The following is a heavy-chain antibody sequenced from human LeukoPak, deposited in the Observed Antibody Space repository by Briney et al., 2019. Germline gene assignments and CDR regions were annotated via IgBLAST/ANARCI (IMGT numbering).Heavy chain of an antibody. CDR3: ARGLMCGFDP. CDR2: IYSGGTT. Sequence: PGGSLRLSCAASGFTVSSNYMSWVRQAPGKGLEWVSVIYSGGTTHYGDSVKGRFTISRDNSKNTLYLQMDSLRVEDTAVYYCARGLMCGFDPWGQGTLVTVSS. V-gene: IGHV3-66*01. CDR1: GFTVSSNY. J-gene: IGHJ5*02. D-gene: IGHD2-8*01.